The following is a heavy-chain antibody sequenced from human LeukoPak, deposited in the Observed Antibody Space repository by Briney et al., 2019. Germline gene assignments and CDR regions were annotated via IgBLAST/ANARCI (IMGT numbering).Heavy chain of an antibody. D-gene: IGHD7-27*01. J-gene: IGHJ6*03. V-gene: IGHV1-8*03. CDR2: MNPNSGNT. CDR3: ARAQSVTGDEASDYYYYMDV. CDR1: GYTFTSYD. Sequence: ASVKVSCKASGYTFTSYDINWVRQATGQGLEWMGWMNPNSGNTGYAQKFQGRVTITRNTSISTAYMELSSLRSEDTAVYYCARAQSVTGDEASDYYYYMDVWGKGTTVTVSS.